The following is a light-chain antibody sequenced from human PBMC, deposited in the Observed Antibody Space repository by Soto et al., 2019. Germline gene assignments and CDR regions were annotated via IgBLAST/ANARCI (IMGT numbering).Light chain of an antibody. Sequence: QSALTQPASVSGSPGQSITISCTGTSSDVGSYNLVSWYQQHPGKAPKLMIYEVSKRRSGVSNRFSGSKSGNTASLTISGLQAEDEADYYCCSYAGSSTFYVFGTGTQLTVL. CDR3: CSYAGSSTFYV. J-gene: IGLJ1*01. CDR1: SSDVGSYNL. V-gene: IGLV2-23*02. CDR2: EVS.